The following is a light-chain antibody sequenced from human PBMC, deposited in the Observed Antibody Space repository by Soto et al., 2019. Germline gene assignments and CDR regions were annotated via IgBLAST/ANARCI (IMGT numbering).Light chain of an antibody. CDR1: QSINSF. V-gene: IGKV3-20*01. J-gene: IGKJ1*01. CDR3: QQYHKFWT. Sequence: EIVLTQSPGTLSLSPGEGATLSCRASQSINSFLAWYQQRRGQAPRLLIHGASNRATGIPDRFSGSGSGTDFTLTISRLEPEDFAVYYCQQYHKFWTFGQGTKVDIK. CDR2: GAS.